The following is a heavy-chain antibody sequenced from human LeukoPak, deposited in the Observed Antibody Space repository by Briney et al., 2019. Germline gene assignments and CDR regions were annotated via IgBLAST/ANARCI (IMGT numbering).Heavy chain of an antibody. CDR1: GASISSNSYY. V-gene: IGHV4-39*07. CDR3: ARVRGYSSSWYLTPSYYMDV. D-gene: IGHD6-13*01. CDR2: IYHSGST. Sequence: TSQTLSLTCTVSGASISSNSYYWSWIRQPPGKGLEWIGSIYHSGSTYYNPSLKSRVTISVDTSKNQFSLKLSSVTAADTAVYYCARVRGYSSSWYLTPSYYMDVWGKGTTVTVSS. J-gene: IGHJ6*03.